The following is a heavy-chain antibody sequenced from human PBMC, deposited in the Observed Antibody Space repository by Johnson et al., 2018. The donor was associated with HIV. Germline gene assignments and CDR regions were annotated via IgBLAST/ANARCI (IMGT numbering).Heavy chain of an antibody. CDR1: GIIVTGNF. J-gene: IGHJ3*02. CDR2: INAGGDT. D-gene: IGHD3-22*01. CDR3: AKDLDSSGLPDDAFDI. Sequence: VQLVESGGGTVQPGGSLRLSCAASGIIVTGNFMSWVRQAPGKGLEWVSVINAGGDTYYADSVKGRFTISRDRSKNTVSLQMNSLRAEDTAVYYCAKDLDSSGLPDDAFDIWGQGTMVTVSS. V-gene: IGHV3-66*01.